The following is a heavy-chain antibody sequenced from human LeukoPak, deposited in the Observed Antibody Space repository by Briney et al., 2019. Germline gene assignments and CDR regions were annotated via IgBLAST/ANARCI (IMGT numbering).Heavy chain of an antibody. Sequence: SETLSLTCAVYGDSFSGYYWSWIRQSPEKGLEWIGEINYSGSTNYNPSLRSRVTISEATSKNPFSLKLTSVTAADTAVYYCARRREASFTYWYFDLWGRGTQVTVSS. V-gene: IGHV4-34*01. J-gene: IGHJ2*01. D-gene: IGHD1-26*01. CDR1: GDSFSGYY. CDR2: INYSGST. CDR3: ARRREASFTYWYFDL.